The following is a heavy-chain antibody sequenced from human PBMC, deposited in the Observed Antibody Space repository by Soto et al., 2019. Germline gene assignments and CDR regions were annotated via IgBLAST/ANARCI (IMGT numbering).Heavy chain of an antibody. V-gene: IGHV3-23*01. J-gene: IGHJ4*02. D-gene: IGHD3-3*01. CDR3: EIGTLGSGSDLDY. CDR2: ISASGGIT. CDR1: GFIFSNYV. Sequence: EVQLLDSGGCLVQHGGSLRLSCAASGFIFSNYVMNSVRQAPGNGLDWVSAISASGGITYYADSVKGRFAVSRDNSKNMLYLQMSSLRAADTAVYYCEIGTLGSGSDLDYCGQGTLGTVSS.